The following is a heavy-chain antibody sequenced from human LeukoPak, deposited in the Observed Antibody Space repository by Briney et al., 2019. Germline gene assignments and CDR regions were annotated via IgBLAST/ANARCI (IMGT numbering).Heavy chain of an antibody. CDR1: GGSISSHY. CDR3: ATYSSGWYPYYFDY. J-gene: IGHJ4*02. CDR2: IYYSGST. D-gene: IGHD6-19*01. V-gene: IGHV4-59*11. Sequence: SETLSLTCTVFGGSISSHYWSWIRQPPGKGLEWIGYIYYSGSTNYNPSLKSRVTISVDTSKNQFSLKLSSVTAADTAVYYCATYSSGWYPYYFDYWGQGTLVTVSS.